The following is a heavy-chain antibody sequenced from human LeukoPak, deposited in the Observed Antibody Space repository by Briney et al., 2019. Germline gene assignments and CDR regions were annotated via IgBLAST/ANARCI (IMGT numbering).Heavy chain of an antibody. CDR3: ANLRH. V-gene: IGHV3-23*01. CDR1: GFTFSSYG. J-gene: IGHJ1*01. CDR2: ISGRGGSI. Sequence: GGTLRLSCVASGFTFSSYGMSWVRQAPGKGLEWVSSISGRGGSIYYADSVKGRFSISRDNSKNALYLEMNSLRVEDTAVYYCANLRHWGQGTLVIAS.